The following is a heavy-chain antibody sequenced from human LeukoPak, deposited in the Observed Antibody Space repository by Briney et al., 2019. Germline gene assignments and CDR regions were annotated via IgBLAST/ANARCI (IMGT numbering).Heavy chain of an antibody. D-gene: IGHD3-10*01. CDR3: ARVYGSGPDYFDY. CDR2: IYYSGST. J-gene: IGHJ4*02. Sequence: PSETLSLTCTVSGGSISSYYWSWIRQPPGKGLEWIGYIYYSGSTNYNPSLKSRVTISVDTSKNQFSLKLSSMTAADTAVYYCARVYGSGPDYFDYWGQGTLVTVSS. CDR1: GGSISSYY. V-gene: IGHV4-59*08.